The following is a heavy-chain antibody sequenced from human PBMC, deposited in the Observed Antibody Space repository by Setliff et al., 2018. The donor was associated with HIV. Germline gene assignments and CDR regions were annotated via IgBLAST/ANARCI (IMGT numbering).Heavy chain of an antibody. CDR1: GDSIKDYY. J-gene: IGHJ4*02. CDR2: MSFSANS. CDR3: ARGAGAFGAKLDS. V-gene: IGHV4-59*01. Sequence: SETLSLTCNVSGDSIKDYYWSWIRQPPGKGLEWLGYMSFSANSNYNPSLKNRITISIDTSKNQFSLRLKSVTAADAAIYYCARGAGAFGAKLDSWGQGSLVTVS. D-gene: IGHD3-10*01.